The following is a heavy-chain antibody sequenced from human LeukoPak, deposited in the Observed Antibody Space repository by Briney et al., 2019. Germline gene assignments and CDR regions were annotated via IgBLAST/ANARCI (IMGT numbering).Heavy chain of an antibody. V-gene: IGHV3-23*01. J-gene: IGHJ3*01. D-gene: IGHD2-15*01. CDR3: AKLIGYCTGGSCYHDNFDV. CDR2: ISGSGGST. Sequence: PGGSLRLSCAASGFTFSSYAMSWVRQAPGKGLEWVSAISGSGGSTYYADSVKGRFTISRDNSKNTLYLQMNSLRAEDTAVYYCAKLIGYCTGGSCYHDNFDVWGQGTMVTISS. CDR1: GFTFSSYA.